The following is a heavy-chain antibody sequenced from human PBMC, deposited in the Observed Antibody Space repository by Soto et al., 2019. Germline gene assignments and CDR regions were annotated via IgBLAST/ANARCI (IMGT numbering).Heavy chain of an antibody. J-gene: IGHJ6*02. CDR2: ISSSSSYI. D-gene: IGHD3-3*01. V-gene: IGHV3-21*01. Sequence: PGGSLRLSCAASGFTFSSYSMNWVRQAPGKGLEWVSSISSSSSYIYYADSVKGRFTISRDNAKNSLYLQMNSLRAEDTAVYYCARVSNYDFWSGYYFGYYYYGMDFWGQGTTVTVSS. CDR1: GFTFSSYS. CDR3: ARVSNYDFWSGYYFGYYYYGMDF.